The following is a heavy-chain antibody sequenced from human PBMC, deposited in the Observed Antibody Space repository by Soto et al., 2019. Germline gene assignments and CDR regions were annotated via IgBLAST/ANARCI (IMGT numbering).Heavy chain of an antibody. J-gene: IGHJ4*02. Sequence: EVQLLGSGGGLVQPGGSLRLSCAASGFTFSSYAMSWVRQAPGKGLEWVSSISGADTTYYADPVKGRFTTSRDNSKNTMYLQMNSLRAEDTAVYYCGKENVVVRGDYGFLWGQGTLVTVSS. CDR3: GKENVVVRGDYGFL. V-gene: IGHV3-23*01. D-gene: IGHD4-17*01. CDR2: ISGADTT. CDR1: GFTFSSYA.